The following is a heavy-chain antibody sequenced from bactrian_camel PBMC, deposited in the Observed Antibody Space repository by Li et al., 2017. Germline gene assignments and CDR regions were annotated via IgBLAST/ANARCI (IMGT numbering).Heavy chain of an antibody. J-gene: IGHJ4*01. Sequence: DVQLVESGGGSVQAGGSLKLACQFSGITYSSGCMGWLRRPPGKALEWVSDISGSGVTADYEASVKGRFTISRDSAKNTVYLQMNNLQPEDTATYYCAEGRGSRGEHCYSLNYWGQGTQVTVS. CDR2: ISGSGVTA. V-gene: IGHV3S40*01. D-gene: IGHD6*01. CDR1: GITYSSGC. CDR3: AEGRGSRGEHCYSLNY.